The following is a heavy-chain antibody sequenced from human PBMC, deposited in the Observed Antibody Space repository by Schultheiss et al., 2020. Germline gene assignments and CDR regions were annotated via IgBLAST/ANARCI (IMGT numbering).Heavy chain of an antibody. V-gene: IGHV3-7*01. CDR2: IKQDGSEK. Sequence: GGSLRLSCAASGFTFSSYWMSWVRQAPGKGLEWVANIKQDGSEKYYVDSVKGRFTISRDNAKNSLYLQMNSLRAEDTAVYYCARAVHYYDSSGYYFTYWGQGTLVTGSS. CDR3: ARAVHYYDSSGYYFTY. CDR1: GFTFSSYW. D-gene: IGHD3-22*01. J-gene: IGHJ4*02.